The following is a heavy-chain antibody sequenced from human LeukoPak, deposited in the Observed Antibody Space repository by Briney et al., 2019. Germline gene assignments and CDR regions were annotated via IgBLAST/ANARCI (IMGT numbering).Heavy chain of an antibody. Sequence: GGSLRLSCAASGFTFSSYWMSWVRQAPGKGLEWVAFIRYDGSNKYYADSVKGRFTISRDNSKNTLYLQMNSLRAEDTAVYYCAKDRKLPGSGSYYNVNWFDPWGQGTLVTVSS. J-gene: IGHJ5*02. V-gene: IGHV3-30*02. D-gene: IGHD3-10*01. CDR2: IRYDGSNK. CDR3: AKDRKLPGSGSYYNVNWFDP. CDR1: GFTFSSYW.